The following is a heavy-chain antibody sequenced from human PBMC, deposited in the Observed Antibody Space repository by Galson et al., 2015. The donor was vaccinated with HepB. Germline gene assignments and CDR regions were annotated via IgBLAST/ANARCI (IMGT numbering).Heavy chain of an antibody. Sequence: SLRLSCAASGFTFSDYYMSWIRQAPGKGLEWVSYISSSGSTIYYADSVEGRFTISRDNAKNSLYLQMNSLRAEDTAVYYCARDLARDDYYDSSGTETDYWGQGTLVTVSS. J-gene: IGHJ4*02. CDR3: ARDLARDDYYDSSGTETDY. V-gene: IGHV3-11*01. CDR1: GFTFSDYY. D-gene: IGHD3-22*01. CDR2: ISSSGSTI.